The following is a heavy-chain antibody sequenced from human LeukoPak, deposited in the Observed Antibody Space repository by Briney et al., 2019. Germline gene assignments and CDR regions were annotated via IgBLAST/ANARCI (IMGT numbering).Heavy chain of an antibody. V-gene: IGHV4-61*01. D-gene: IGHD6-6*01. CDR3: ARESRAARNPIDY. Sequence: SETLSLTCTVSGGSVSSGSYYWSWIRQPPGKGLEWIGYIYYSGSTNYNPSLKSRVIISVDTSKNQFSLKLSSVTAADTAVYYCARESRAARNPIDYWGQGTLVTVSS. CDR1: GGSVSSGSYY. CDR2: IYYSGST. J-gene: IGHJ4*02.